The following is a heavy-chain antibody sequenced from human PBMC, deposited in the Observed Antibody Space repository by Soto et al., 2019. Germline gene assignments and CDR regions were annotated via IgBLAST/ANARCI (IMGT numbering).Heavy chain of an antibody. D-gene: IGHD3-10*01. V-gene: IGHV3-23*01. CDR2: IRGSAGNT. CDR3: AKPLWFGESVFDP. Sequence: EVQLSQSGGGLVQPGGSLRLSCAASGFTFSDYGMSWVRQAPGKGLEWVSTIRGSAGNTYYVDSVKGRFTISRDDSTNTVYLQMNSLRAEDTAVYYCAKPLWFGESVFDPWGQGTLVNVSS. CDR1: GFTFSDYG. J-gene: IGHJ5*02.